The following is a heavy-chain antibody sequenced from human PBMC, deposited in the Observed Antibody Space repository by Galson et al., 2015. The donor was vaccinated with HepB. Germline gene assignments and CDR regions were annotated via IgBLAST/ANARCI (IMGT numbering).Heavy chain of an antibody. V-gene: IGHV3-23*01. CDR3: AKGDSSGGPXYLDY. CDR1: GLTXXXXA. Sequence: SLRLSCAASGLTXXXXAMNWXRQAPGQGLEWVAGITGVGDVTGYADSVRGRFTISRDNSKNTLYLQMNSLRAEDTAVFYCAKGDSSGGPXYLDYWGQGTLVTVSS. D-gene: IGHD3-22*01. J-gene: IGHJ4*02. CDR2: ITGVGDVT.